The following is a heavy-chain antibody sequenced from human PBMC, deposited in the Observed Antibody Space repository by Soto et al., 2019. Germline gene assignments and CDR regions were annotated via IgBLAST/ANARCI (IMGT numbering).Heavy chain of an antibody. CDR3: ARRYGDCFDY. Sequence: SETLSLTCTVSGGSMRSYFWSWIRQPPGKGLEWIGYIYYSGSTNYNPSLKSRVTISVDTSKNQFSLNLSSVTAADTAVYYCARRYGDCFDYWGQGTLVTGSS. V-gene: IGHV4-59*08. CDR2: IYYSGST. D-gene: IGHD4-17*01. CDR1: GGSMRSYF. J-gene: IGHJ4*02.